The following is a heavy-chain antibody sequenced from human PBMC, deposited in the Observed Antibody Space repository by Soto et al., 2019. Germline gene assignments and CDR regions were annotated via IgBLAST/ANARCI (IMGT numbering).Heavy chain of an antibody. V-gene: IGHV2-5*02. CDR2: IYWDDDK. CDR1: GFSLSTSGVG. CDR3: EHRPGGYIGWY. J-gene: IGHJ4*02. D-gene: IGHD5-18*01. Sequence: QITLKESGPTLVKPTQTLTLTCTFSGFSLSTSGVGVGWIRQPPGKALEWLALIYWDDDKRYSPSLKSRLTITKDTSKNQVVITMTKMDTVDTATYYCEHRPGGYIGWYWGQGTLVTVSS.